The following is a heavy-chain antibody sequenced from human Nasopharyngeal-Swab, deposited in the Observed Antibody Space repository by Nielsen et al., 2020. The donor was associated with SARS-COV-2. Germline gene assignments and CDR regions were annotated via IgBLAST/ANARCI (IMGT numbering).Heavy chain of an antibody. J-gene: IGHJ4*02. V-gene: IGHV1-18*01. D-gene: IGHD4-17*01. CDR3: ARGIGFEGSYGDYHGAY. CDR1: GYTFTSYG. Sequence: ASVKVSCKASGYTFTSYGISWVRHAPGQGLEWMGWISAYNGNTNYAQKLQGRVTMTTDTSTSTAYMELRSLRSDDTAVYYCARGIGFEGSYGDYHGAYWGQGTLVTVSS. CDR2: ISAYNGNT.